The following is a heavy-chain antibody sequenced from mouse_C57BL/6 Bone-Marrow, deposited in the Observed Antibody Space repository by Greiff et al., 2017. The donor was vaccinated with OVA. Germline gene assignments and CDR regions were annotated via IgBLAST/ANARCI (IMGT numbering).Heavy chain of an antibody. CDR3: ARARYYGSSAMDY. CDR1: GFTFSSYA. V-gene: IGHV5-4*03. D-gene: IGHD1-1*01. J-gene: IGHJ4*01. CDR2: ISDGGSYT. Sequence: EVKLVESGGGLVKPGGSLKLSCAASGFTFSSYAMSWVRQTPEKRLEWVATISDGGSYTYYPDNVKGRCTISRDNAKNNLYLQMSHLKSEDTAMYYCARARYYGSSAMDYWGQGTSVTVSS.